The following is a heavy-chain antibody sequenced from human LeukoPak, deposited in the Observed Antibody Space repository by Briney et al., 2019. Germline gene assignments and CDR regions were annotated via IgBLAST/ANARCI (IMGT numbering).Heavy chain of an antibody. D-gene: IGHD3-9*01. CDR3: ARDFVYDILSGYYNDYYYYMDV. Sequence: SVKVSCKASGGTFSSYAISWVRQAPGQGLEWMGGIIPIFGTANYAQKFQGRVTITADKSTSTAYMELSSLRSEDTAVYYCARDFVYDILSGYYNDYYYYMDVWGKGTMVTVSS. CDR2: IIPIFGTA. J-gene: IGHJ6*03. V-gene: IGHV1-69*06. CDR1: GGTFSSYA.